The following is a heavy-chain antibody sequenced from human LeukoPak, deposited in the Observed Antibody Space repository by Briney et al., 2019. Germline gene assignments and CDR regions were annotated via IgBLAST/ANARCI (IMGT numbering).Heavy chain of an antibody. CDR2: MFYRGST. Sequence: SETLSLTCTVSGASITTSTNDWAWIRQPPGKGLEWIASMFYRGSTYYNASLSSRVTLSVDTSMNQFSLKLSSVTASDTATFYCVRQGGWGGAASLIEFWGQGILVTVSS. D-gene: IGHD2-15*01. V-gene: IGHV4-39*01. CDR3: VRQGGWGGAASLIEF. J-gene: IGHJ4*02. CDR1: GASITTSTND.